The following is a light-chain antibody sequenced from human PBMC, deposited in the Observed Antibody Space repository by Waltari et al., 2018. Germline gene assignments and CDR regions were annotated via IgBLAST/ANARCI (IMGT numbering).Light chain of an antibody. CDR2: GAS. V-gene: IGKV3-15*01. J-gene: IGKJ4*01. CDR1: QHIDNN. CDR3: QQYNRWPPLT. Sequence: EVVMTQSPAALSVSPGERVTLSCKASQHIDNNLAWYQQKFGQSPRLLIYGASTRATGIPARLSGRGSGTEFTLTISSLQSEDCAVYYCQQYNRWPPLTVGGGTKVEIK.